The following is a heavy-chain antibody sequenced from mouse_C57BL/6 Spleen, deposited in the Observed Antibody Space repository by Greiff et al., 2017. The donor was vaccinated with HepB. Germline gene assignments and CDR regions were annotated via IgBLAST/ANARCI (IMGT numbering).Heavy chain of an antibody. V-gene: IGHV5-4*01. D-gene: IGHD4-1*01. CDR2: ISDGGSYT. Sequence: EVKLVESGGGLVKPGGSLKHSCAASGFTFSSYAMSWVRQTPEKRLEWVATISDGGSYTYYPDNVKGRFTISRDNAKNNLYLQMSHLKSEDTAMYYCARDWGLGFDYWGQGTTLTVSS. CDR3: ARDWGLGFDY. CDR1: GFTFSSYA. J-gene: IGHJ2*01.